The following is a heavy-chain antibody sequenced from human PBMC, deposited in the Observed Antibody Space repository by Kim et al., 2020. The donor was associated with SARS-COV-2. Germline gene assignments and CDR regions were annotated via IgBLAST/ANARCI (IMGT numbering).Heavy chain of an antibody. V-gene: IGHV3-64D*09. D-gene: IGHD6-13*01. J-gene: IGHJ4*02. CDR3: EKTSSTWPRHFDY. Sequence: YTHSVKGRFTISRDNSKNTLYLQTTSLRPEDTALYYCEKTSSTWPRHFDYWGQGTLVTVSS.